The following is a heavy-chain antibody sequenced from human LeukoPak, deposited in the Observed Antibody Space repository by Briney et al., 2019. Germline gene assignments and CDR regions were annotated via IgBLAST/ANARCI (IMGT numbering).Heavy chain of an antibody. V-gene: IGHV4-31*03. J-gene: IGHJ4*02. Sequence: SETLSLTCTVSGGSISSVGYYWSRIRQHPGKGLEWIGYIYYSGSINYNPPLKSRVTISVDTSKNQFSLKLSSVTAADTAVYYCARVRTTVTIDYWGQGTLVTVSS. CDR3: ARVRTTVTIDY. D-gene: IGHD4-17*01. CDR1: GGSISSVGYY. CDR2: IYYSGSI.